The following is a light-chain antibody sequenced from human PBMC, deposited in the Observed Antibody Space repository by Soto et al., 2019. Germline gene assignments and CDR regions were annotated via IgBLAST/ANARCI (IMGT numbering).Light chain of an antibody. J-gene: IGKJ4*01. CDR1: QSVSIH. V-gene: IGKV3-15*01. CDR2: DTS. Sequence: EIVMTQSPATLSASPGERATLSCRASQSVSIHLAWYQQKPGQAPRLLIYDTSTRATGIPARFSGSRSGPEFTLTINSLQSEDFAIYYCQRYNNWPLTFGGGTKV. CDR3: QRYNNWPLT.